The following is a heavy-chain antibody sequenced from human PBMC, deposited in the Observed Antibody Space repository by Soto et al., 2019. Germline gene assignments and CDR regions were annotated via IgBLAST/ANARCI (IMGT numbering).Heavy chain of an antibody. Sequence: ASVKVSCKASGYTFTSYAMHWVRQAPGQRLEWMGWINAGNGNTKYSQKFQGRVTITRDTSASTAYMELSSLRSEDTAVYYCARKADFWSGYYWFDPWGQGTLVTVS. CDR1: GYTFTSYA. CDR2: INAGNGNT. V-gene: IGHV1-3*01. J-gene: IGHJ5*02. D-gene: IGHD3-3*01. CDR3: ARKADFWSGYYWFDP.